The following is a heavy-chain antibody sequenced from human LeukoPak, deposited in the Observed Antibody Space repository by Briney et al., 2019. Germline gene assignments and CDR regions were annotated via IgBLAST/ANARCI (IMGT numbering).Heavy chain of an antibody. CDR3: ASSAAYSSSWDAIDN. D-gene: IGHD6-13*01. CDR2: IGTAGDT. CDR1: GFTFSNYD. J-gene: IGHJ4*02. V-gene: IGHV3-13*01. Sequence: PGGSLRLSCAASGFTFSNYDMHWVRQAAGKGLEWVSGIGTAGDTYYSGSVKGRFTISRENARNSLYLQMSSLSAGDTAVYYCASSAAYSSSWDAIDNWGQGTLVTVSS.